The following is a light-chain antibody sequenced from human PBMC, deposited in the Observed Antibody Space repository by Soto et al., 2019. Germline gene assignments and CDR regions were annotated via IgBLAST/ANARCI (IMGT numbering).Light chain of an antibody. CDR1: QSVSSSY. CDR3: QQYGSSPPYF. Sequence: EIVLTQSPGTLSLSPGERATLSCRASQSVSSSYLAWYQQKPGQAPRLLIYGASSRATGIPDRFSGSGSGTDITLTISRLEPDDFAVYYWQQYGSSPPYFFGQGTKLEIK. J-gene: IGKJ2*01. V-gene: IGKV3-20*01. CDR2: GAS.